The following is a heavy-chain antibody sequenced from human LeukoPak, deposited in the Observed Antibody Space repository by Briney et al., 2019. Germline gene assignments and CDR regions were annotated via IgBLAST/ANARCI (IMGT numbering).Heavy chain of an antibody. CDR2: IYYSGST. J-gene: IGHJ4*02. CDR3: ARHSGGPGIAAAGLNDY. Sequence: KPSETLSLTCTVSGGSISSYYWSWIRQPPGKGLEWIGHIYYSGSTNYNPSLKSRVTISVDTSKNQFSLKLSSVTAADTAVYYCARHSGGPGIAAAGLNDYWGQGTLVTVSS. V-gene: IGHV4-59*08. D-gene: IGHD6-13*01. CDR1: GGSISSYY.